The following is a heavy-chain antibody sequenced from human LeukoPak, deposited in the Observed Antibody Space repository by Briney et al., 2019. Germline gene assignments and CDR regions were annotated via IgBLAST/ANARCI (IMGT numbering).Heavy chain of an antibody. Sequence: GRSLRLSCAASGFTFSSYGMHWVRQAPGKGLEWVALIWYEGSNKYYADSVKGRFTISRDNSKNTLYVQMNSLRAEDTAVYYCARASNCISTTCSVDYWGQGTLVTVSS. J-gene: IGHJ4*02. CDR3: ARASNCISTTCSVDY. CDR1: GFTFSSYG. CDR2: IWYEGSNK. V-gene: IGHV3-33*01. D-gene: IGHD2/OR15-2a*01.